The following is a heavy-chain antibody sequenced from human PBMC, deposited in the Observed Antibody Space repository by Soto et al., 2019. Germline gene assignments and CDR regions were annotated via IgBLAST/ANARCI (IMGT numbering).Heavy chain of an antibody. CDR2: MNPNSGNT. V-gene: IGHV1-8*01. CDR1: GYTFTSYD. J-gene: IGHJ5*02. D-gene: IGHD3-16*02. CDR3: AAGYDYVWGSYRYNWFDP. Sequence: ASVKVSCKASGYTFTSYDINWERQATGQGLEWMGWMNPNSGNTGYAQKFQGRVTMTRNTSISTAYMELSSPRSEDTAVYYCAAGYDYVWGSYRYNWFDPWGQGTLVTVSS.